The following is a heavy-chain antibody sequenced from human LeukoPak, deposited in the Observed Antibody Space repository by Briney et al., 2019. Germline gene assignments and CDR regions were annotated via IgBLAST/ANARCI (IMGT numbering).Heavy chain of an antibody. CDR1: GYTFTGYY. V-gene: IGHV1-2*06. Sequence: GASVKVSCKASGYTFTGYYMHWVRQAPGQGLEWMGRINPNSGGTNYAQKFQGRVTMTRDTSISTAYMELSGLRSDDTAVYYCARDRSGYSLFDYWGQGTLVTVSS. D-gene: IGHD3-22*01. CDR2: INPNSGGT. CDR3: ARDRSGYSLFDY. J-gene: IGHJ4*02.